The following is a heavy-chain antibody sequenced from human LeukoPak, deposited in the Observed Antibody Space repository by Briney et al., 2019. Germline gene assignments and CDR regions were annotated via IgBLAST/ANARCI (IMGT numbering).Heavy chain of an antibody. CDR3: ALAAAASSFDY. Sequence: GGSLRLSCAASGFTFSNYGMSWVRQAPGKGLEWVSGISGSGGTTYYADSVKGRFTISRDNSKNTLYLQMNSLRVEDTAVYYCALAAAASSFDYWGQGTLLTASS. D-gene: IGHD2-15*01. J-gene: IGHJ4*02. V-gene: IGHV3-23*01. CDR1: GFTFSNYG. CDR2: ISGSGGTT.